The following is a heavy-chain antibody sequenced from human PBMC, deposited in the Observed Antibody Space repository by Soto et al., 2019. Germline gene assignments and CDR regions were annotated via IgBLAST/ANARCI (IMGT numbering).Heavy chain of an antibody. CDR1: GFTFSDYY. Sequence: QVQLVESGGGLVKPGGSLRLSCAASGFTFSDYYMSWIRQAPGKGLEWVSYISHGSTTIYYTDSVKGRFTISRDNAKNSLYLLMNSLRAEDTAVYYCARDRAYPDAFDIWGQGTMVTVSS. J-gene: IGHJ3*02. CDR3: ARDRAYPDAFDI. V-gene: IGHV3-11*01. CDR2: ISHGSTTI.